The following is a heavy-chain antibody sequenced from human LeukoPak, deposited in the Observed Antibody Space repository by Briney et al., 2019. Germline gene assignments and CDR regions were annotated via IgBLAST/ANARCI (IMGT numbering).Heavy chain of an antibody. CDR1: GGSISSYY. J-gene: IGHJ5*02. CDR3: ARGPYDSSETQMWFDP. Sequence: SETLSLTCTVSGGSISSYYWSWIRQPAGKGLEWIGRIYTSRSTNYNPSLKSRVTMSVGTSKNQFSLKLSSVTAADTAVYYCARGPYDSSETQMWFDPWGQGTLVTVSS. CDR2: IYTSRST. D-gene: IGHD3-22*01. V-gene: IGHV4-4*07.